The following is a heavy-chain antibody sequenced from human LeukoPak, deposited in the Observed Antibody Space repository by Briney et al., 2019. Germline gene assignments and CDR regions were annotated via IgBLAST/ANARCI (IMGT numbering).Heavy chain of an antibody. CDR3: ARATGVDDFWSGYLVNWFDP. CDR2: INTNTGNP. CDR1: GYTFTSYA. J-gene: IGHJ5*02. D-gene: IGHD3-3*01. Sequence: ASVKVSCKASGYTFTSYAMNWVRQAPGQGLEWMGWINTNTGNPTYAQGFTGRFVFSLDTSVSTAYLQISSLKAEDTAVYYCARATGVDDFWSGYLVNWFDPWGQGTLVTVSS. V-gene: IGHV7-4-1*02.